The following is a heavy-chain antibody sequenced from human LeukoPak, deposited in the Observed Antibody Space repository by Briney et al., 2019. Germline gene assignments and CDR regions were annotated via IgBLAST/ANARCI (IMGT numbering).Heavy chain of an antibody. CDR1: GSTFTGYY. CDR2: IIPNSGGT. D-gene: IGHD3-22*01. V-gene: IGHV1-2*06. Sequence: GASLKVSCKASGSTFTGYYMHWVRQAPGQGLEWMGRIIPNSGGTNSGQKFQGRLTMTRDTSISTAYMELSRLSSDDTAVDYCARGDYDTSGYKFDYWGQGTLVTVSS. CDR3: ARGDYDTSGYKFDY. J-gene: IGHJ4*02.